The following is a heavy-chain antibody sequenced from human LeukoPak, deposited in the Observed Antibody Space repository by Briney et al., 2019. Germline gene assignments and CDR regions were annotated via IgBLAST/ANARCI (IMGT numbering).Heavy chain of an antibody. CDR2: VSSSARTI. D-gene: IGHD5-12*01. V-gene: IGHV3-11*01. Sequence: GGSLRLSCAASGFTFSDYYMSWVRQAPGKGVEWVSYVSSSARTIYSADSVKGRFTISRDNAKNSLSLQMNRLRAEDTAVYYCARIAYSGYFIDFWGQGTLVTVSS. J-gene: IGHJ4*02. CDR1: GFTFSDYY. CDR3: ARIAYSGYFIDF.